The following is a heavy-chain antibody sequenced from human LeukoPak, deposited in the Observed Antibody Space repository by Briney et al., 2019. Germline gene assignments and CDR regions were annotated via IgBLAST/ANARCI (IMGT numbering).Heavy chain of an antibody. V-gene: IGHV1-18*01. CDR2: ISAYNGNT. CDR1: GYTFTSYG. CDR3: ARDNPSFDP. D-gene: IGHD1-14*01. J-gene: IGHJ5*02. Sequence: GASVKVSCKASGYTFTSYGISWVRQAPGQGLEWMGWISAYNGNTNYAQKLQGRVTITADESTSTAYMELSSLRSEDTAVYYCARDNPSFDPWGQGTLVTVSS.